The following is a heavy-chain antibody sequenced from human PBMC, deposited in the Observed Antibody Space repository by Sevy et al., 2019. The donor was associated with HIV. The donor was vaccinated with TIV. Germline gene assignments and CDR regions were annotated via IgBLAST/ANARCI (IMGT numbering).Heavy chain of an antibody. D-gene: IGHD6-13*01. J-gene: IGHJ4*02. V-gene: IGHV3-30*02. CDR2: ISFDGSNK. CDR1: GLIFSHYG. CDR3: AKNTAAAGTGGFDY. Sequence: GGSLRLSCAASGLIFSHYGMHWVRQAPGKGLEWVAFISFDGSNKYYVDSVKGRFNISRDNSKNTLYLQMNSLRTEDTALYYCAKNTAAAGTGGFDYWGQGTLVTVSS.